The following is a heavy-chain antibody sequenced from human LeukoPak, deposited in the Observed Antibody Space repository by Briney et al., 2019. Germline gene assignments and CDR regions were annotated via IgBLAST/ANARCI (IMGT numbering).Heavy chain of an antibody. D-gene: IGHD6-13*01. J-gene: IGHJ4*02. CDR2: IYYSGST. CDR3: ARAGVAAAVDY. V-gene: IGHV4-59*01. CDR1: GGSFSGYY. Sequence: SETLSLTCAVYGGSFSGYYWSWIRQPPGKGLEWIGYIYYSGSTNYNPSLKSRVTISVDTSKNQFSLKLSSVTAADTAVYYCARAGVAAAVDYWGQGTLVTVSS.